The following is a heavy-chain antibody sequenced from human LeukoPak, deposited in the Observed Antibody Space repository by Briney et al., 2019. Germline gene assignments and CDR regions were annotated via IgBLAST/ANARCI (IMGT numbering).Heavy chain of an antibody. V-gene: IGHV3-74*01. Sequence: GGSLRLSCAASGFTFSSYWMHWVRQAPGKGLVWVSRINSDGSSTSYADSVKGRFTISRDNAKNTLHLQMNSLRAEDTAVYYCARDSGDGAFDIWGQGTMVTVSS. J-gene: IGHJ3*02. CDR3: ARDSGDGAFDI. CDR1: GFTFSSYW. CDR2: INSDGSST. D-gene: IGHD2-21*02.